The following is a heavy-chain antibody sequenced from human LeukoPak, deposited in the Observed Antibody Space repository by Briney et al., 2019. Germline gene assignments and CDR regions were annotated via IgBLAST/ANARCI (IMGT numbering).Heavy chain of an antibody. J-gene: IGHJ4*02. D-gene: IGHD3-10*01. CDR2: IYHSGST. Sequence: PSETLSLTCTVSGGSISSGGYYWSWIRQPPGKGLEWIGYIYHSGSTYYNPSLESRVTISVDRSKNQFSLKLSSVTAADTAAYYCARERGSGSFSDHWGQGTLVTVSS. CDR3: ARERGSGSFSDH. V-gene: IGHV4-30-2*01. CDR1: GGSISSGGYY.